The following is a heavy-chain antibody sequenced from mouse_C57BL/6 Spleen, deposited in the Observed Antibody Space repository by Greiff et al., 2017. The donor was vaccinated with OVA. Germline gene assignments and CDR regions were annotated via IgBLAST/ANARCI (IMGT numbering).Heavy chain of an antibody. CDR1: GYTFTSYW. Sequence: QVQLQQPGAELVKPGASVKLSCKASGYTFTSYWMHWVKQRPGQGLEWIGMIHPNSGSTNYNEKFKSKATLTVDKSSSTAYRQLRSQTSEDSAVDYCARAPPSYECDGVGIAYWGQGTLVTVSA. CDR3: ARAPPSYECDGVGIAY. J-gene: IGHJ3*01. D-gene: IGHD2-4*01. CDR2: IHPNSGST. V-gene: IGHV1-64*01.